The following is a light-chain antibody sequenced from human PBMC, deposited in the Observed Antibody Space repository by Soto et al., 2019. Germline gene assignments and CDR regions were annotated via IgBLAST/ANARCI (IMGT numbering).Light chain of an antibody. V-gene: IGKV3-11*01. CDR3: QQRGNWPPIT. CDR1: RSIGYY. Sequence: EIVLTQSPATLSLSPGERATLSCRASRSIGYYLAWYQEKPGQAPRLLIYDASIRATGIPARFSGSWSGTDFTLTINGLEPEDSAVYYCQQRGNWPPITFGQGTRLEIK. CDR2: DAS. J-gene: IGKJ5*01.